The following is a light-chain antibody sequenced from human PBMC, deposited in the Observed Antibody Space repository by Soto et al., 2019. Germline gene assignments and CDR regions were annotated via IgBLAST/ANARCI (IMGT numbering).Light chain of an antibody. CDR2: DAS. V-gene: IGKV3-15*01. CDR1: QSVSNN. CDR3: QQYHKWPPKT. Sequence: EIVMTQSPATLSVSLGERATLSCRASQSVSNNLAWYQQKPGQAPRLLIYDASTRATGIPARFSGSGSATEFTLTISSLQSEDFAVYYCQQYHKWPPKTFGQGTKLEIK. J-gene: IGKJ2*01.